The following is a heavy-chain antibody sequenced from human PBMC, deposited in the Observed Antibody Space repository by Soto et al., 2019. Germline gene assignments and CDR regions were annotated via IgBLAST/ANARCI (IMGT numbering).Heavy chain of an antibody. Sequence: PSETLSLTCAVYGGSFSGYYWSWIRQPPGKGLEWIGEINHSGSTNYNPSLKSRVTISVDTSKNQFSLKLSSVTAADTAVYYCARGWARRGWYQSGSWFDPWGQGTLVTVSS. D-gene: IGHD6-19*01. CDR3: ARGWARRGWYQSGSWFDP. V-gene: IGHV4-34*01. CDR2: INHSGST. J-gene: IGHJ5*02. CDR1: GGSFSGYY.